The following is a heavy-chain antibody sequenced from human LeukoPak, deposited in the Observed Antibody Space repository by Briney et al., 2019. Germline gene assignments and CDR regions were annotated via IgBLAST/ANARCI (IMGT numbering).Heavy chain of an antibody. D-gene: IGHD3-22*01. CDR2: ISAYNGNT. Sequence: ASVKVSCKASGYTFTSYGISWVRQAPGQGLEWMGWISAYNGNTNYAQKLQGRVTMTTDTSTSTAYMELRSLRSDDTAVYYRARDKGSMIVVASHLYYFDYWGQGTLVTVSS. CDR1: GYTFTSYG. J-gene: IGHJ4*02. CDR3: ARDKGSMIVVASHLYYFDY. V-gene: IGHV1-18*01.